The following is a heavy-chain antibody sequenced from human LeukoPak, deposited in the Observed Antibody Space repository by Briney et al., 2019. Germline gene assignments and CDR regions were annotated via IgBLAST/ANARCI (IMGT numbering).Heavy chain of an antibody. J-gene: IGHJ6*02. Sequence: PSETLSLTCTVSGGSISSGGYYWSWIRQHPGKGLEWIGYIYYSGSTYYNPSLKSRVTISVDTSKNQFSLKLSSVTAADTAVYYCARRTYGDQRGMDVWGQGTTVTVSS. CDR1: GGSISSGGYY. D-gene: IGHD4-17*01. CDR2: IYYSGST. CDR3: ARRTYGDQRGMDV. V-gene: IGHV4-31*03.